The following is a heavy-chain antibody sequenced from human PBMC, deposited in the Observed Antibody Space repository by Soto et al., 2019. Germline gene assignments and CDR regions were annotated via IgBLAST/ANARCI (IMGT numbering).Heavy chain of an antibody. J-gene: IGHJ4*02. CDR2: IYYSGST. V-gene: IGHV4-39*01. CDR1: GGSISSSSYY. Sequence: SETLSLTCTVSGGSISSSSYYWGWIRQPPGKGLEWIGSIYYSGSTYYNPSLKSRVTISVDTSKNQFSLKLSSVTAADTAVYYCGSSGWYFRQCQPAEAEGWGEDYWGQGTLVTVSS. D-gene: IGHD6-19*01. CDR3: GSSGWYFRQCQPAEAEGWGEDY.